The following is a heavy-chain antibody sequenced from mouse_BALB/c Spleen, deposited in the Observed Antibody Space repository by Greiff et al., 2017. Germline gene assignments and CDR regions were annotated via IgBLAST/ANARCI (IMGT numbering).Heavy chain of an antibody. Sequence: EVKLVESGPGLVKPSQSLSLTCTVTGYSITSDYAWNWIRQFPGNKLEWMGYISYSGSTSYNPSLKSRISITRDTSKNQFFLQLNSVTTEDTATYYCARWATDYAMDYWGQGTSVTVSS. CDR1: GYSITSDYA. J-gene: IGHJ4*01. CDR3: ARWATDYAMDY. CDR2: ISYSGST. D-gene: IGHD3-1*01. V-gene: IGHV3-2*02.